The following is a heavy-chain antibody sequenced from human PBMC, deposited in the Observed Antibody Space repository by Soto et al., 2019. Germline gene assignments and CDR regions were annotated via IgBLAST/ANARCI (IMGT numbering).Heavy chain of an antibody. CDR2: IIPIFGTA. CDR1: GGTFSSYS. J-gene: IGHJ4*02. CDR3: ARDGGRHSGGIDY. D-gene: IGHD1-26*01. V-gene: IGHV1-69*01. Sequence: QVQLVQSGAEVKKPGSSVKVSCKASGGTFSSYSINWVRQAPGQGLEWMGEIIPIFGTANYAQKFQGRVTSTAYESTSTADMELSSLRSEDTAVYYCARDGGRHSGGIDYWGQGTLVAVSS.